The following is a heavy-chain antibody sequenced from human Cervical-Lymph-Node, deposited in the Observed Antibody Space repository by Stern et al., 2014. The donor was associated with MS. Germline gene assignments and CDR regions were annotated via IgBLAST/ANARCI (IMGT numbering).Heavy chain of an antibody. CDR2: IWPDDSDT. CDR3: ARHRASTVSENDF. CDR1: GYSFINFW. J-gene: IGHJ4*02. D-gene: IGHD5/OR15-5a*01. Sequence: MQLVQSGAEVKKPGESLKISCKASGYSFINFWIGWVRQMPGKGLEWMGIIWPDDSDTRYSPSFQGQVTISADKSINTAYLQWSSLKASDSAMYYCARHRASTVSENDFWGQGTLVTVSS. V-gene: IGHV5-51*01.